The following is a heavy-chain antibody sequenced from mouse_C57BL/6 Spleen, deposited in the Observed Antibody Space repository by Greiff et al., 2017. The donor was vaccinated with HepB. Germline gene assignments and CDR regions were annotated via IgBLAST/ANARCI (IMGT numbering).Heavy chain of an antibody. CDR3: ARTDYYYGSSYMGY. D-gene: IGHD1-1*01. J-gene: IGHJ4*01. CDR2: IYPGDGDT. V-gene: IGHV1-82*01. Sequence: QVQLQQSGPELVKPGASVKISCKASGYAFSSSWMNWVKQRPGKGLEWIGRIYPGDGDTNYNVNFKGKATLTADKSSSTAYMQLSSLTSEDSAVYFCARTDYYYGSSYMGYWGQGTSVTVSS. CDR1: GYAFSSSW.